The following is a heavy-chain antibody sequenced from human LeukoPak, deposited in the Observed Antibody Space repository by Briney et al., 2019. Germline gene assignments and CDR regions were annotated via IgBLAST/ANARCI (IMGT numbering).Heavy chain of an antibody. V-gene: IGHV4-59*01. D-gene: IGHD4-17*01. CDR2: IYYRGST. Sequence: SETLSLTCTVSGGSISSYYWSWIRQPPGKGLEWIGYIYYRGSTNYNPSLKSRVTISVDTSKNQFSLKLSSVTAADTAVYYCARGTVIFDYWGQGTLVTVSS. J-gene: IGHJ4*02. CDR3: ARGTVIFDY. CDR1: GGSISSYY.